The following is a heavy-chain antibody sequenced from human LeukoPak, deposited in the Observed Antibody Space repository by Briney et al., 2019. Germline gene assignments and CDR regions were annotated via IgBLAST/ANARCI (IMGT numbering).Heavy chain of an antibody. V-gene: IGHV3-48*03. CDR3: ARHSGRIVSDAFDI. CDR1: GFTFSSYE. D-gene: IGHD5-12*01. Sequence: PGGSLRLSCAASGFTFSSYEMNWVRQAPGKGLQWVSYISGSGSTIWYADSVKGRFTISRDNAKNSLYLQMNSLRAEDTAVYYCARHSGRIVSDAFDIWGQGTMVTVSS. CDR2: ISGSGSTI. J-gene: IGHJ3*02.